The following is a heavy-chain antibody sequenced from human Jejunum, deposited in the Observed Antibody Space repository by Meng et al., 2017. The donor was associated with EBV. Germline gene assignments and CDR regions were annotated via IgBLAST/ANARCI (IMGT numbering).Heavy chain of an antibody. CDR1: GYTFTTHH. J-gene: IGHJ4*02. Sequence: QWKLVQSGAEGKKPGAPVKGACKASGYTFTTHHINWVRQATGQGLEYMGWMSPDNGDTGYAQNFQGRLTMTRDTSISTAYMELSSLTSDDTAVYYCARGDGYNLYWGQGTLVTVSS. D-gene: IGHD5-24*01. CDR2: MSPDNGDT. V-gene: IGHV1-8*01. CDR3: ARGDGYNLY.